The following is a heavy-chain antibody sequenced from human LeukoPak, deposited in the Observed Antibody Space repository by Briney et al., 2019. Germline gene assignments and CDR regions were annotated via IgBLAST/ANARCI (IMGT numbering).Heavy chain of an antibody. D-gene: IGHD4-17*01. CDR1: GFTLSSYW. J-gene: IGHJ4*02. CDR2: IKQDGSER. CDR3: ARQATVTTNKLFDY. V-gene: IGHV3-7*01. Sequence: PGGSLRLSCAASGFTLSSYWMSWVRQAPGRGLEWVANIKQDGSERYYVDSVKGRFTISRDNAKNSLYLQMDSLRAEDTAVYYCARQATVTTNKLFDYWGQGTLVTVSS.